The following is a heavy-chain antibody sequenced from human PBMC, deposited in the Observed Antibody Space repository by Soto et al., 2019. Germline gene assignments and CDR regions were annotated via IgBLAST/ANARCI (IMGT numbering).Heavy chain of an antibody. J-gene: IGHJ6*02. CDR3: ASKRLYFYGLDV. Sequence: GGSLRLSCTASGFSLSTSWMTWVRQAPEKGLEWVANIMQDGSDKYYVDSVKGRFTISRENAKNSLYLQMTSLRAEDTALYYCASKRLYFYGLDVWGQGTTVTLSS. V-gene: IGHV3-7*01. CDR1: GFSLSTSW. CDR2: IMQDGSDK.